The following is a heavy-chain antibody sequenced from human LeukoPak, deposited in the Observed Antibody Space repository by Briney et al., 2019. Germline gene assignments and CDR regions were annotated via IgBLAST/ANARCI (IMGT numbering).Heavy chain of an antibody. D-gene: IGHD3-3*01. CDR3: ATDRARGSVPYYDFWSGSRVYYYGMDV. Sequence: VASVKVSCKVSGYTLTELSMHWVRQAPGKGLEWMEGFDPEDGETIYAQKFQGRVTMTEDTSTDTAYMELSSLRSEDTAVYYCATDRARGSVPYYDFWSGSRVYYYGMDVWGQGTTVTVSS. CDR2: FDPEDGET. CDR1: GYTLTELS. J-gene: IGHJ6*02. V-gene: IGHV1-24*01.